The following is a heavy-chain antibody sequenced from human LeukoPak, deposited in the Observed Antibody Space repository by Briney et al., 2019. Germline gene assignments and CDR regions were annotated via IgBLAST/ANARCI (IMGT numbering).Heavy chain of an antibody. CDR1: GGSVSSGSYY. CDR2: IYYSGST. CDR3: ARGDY. V-gene: IGHV4-61*01. J-gene: IGHJ4*02. Sequence: SETLSLTCTVSGGSVSSGSYYWSWIRQPPGKGLEWIGYIYYSGSTNYNPSLKSRVTISVDTSKNQFSLKLGSVTAADTAVYYCARGDYWGQGTLVTVSS.